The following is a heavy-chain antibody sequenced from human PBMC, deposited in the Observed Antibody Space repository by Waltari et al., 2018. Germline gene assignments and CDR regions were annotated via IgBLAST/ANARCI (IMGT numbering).Heavy chain of an antibody. CDR3: VRGNDFGFDV. V-gene: IGHV3-74*01. J-gene: IGHJ6*02. Sequence: EVQLVESGGDLVQPGGSLRLSCAASGFTFTDYWIHWVRQLAGKGFVGVGEISTAGKNTIYAESVKGRFTISRDNAKNRVCLQMNSLRGEDTAVYYCVRGNDFGFDVWGHGTTVTVSS. CDR1: GFTFTDYW. CDR2: ISTAGKNT.